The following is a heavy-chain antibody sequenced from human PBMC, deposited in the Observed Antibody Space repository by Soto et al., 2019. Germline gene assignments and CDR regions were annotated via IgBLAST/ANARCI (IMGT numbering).Heavy chain of an antibody. CDR1: GYTFTSYD. V-gene: IGHV1-8*01. CDR2: MNPNSGNT. CDR3: ARVIAARPDYYGMDV. D-gene: IGHD6-6*01. J-gene: IGHJ6*02. Sequence: ASVKVSCKASGYTFTSYDINWVRQATGQGLEWMGWMNPNSGNTGYAQKFQGRVTMTRDTSTSTVYMELSSLRSEDTAVYYCARVIAARPDYYGMDVWGQGTTVTVSS.